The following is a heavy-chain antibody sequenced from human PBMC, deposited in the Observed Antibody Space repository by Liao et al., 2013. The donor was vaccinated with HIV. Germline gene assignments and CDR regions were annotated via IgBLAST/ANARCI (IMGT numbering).Heavy chain of an antibody. D-gene: IGHD2-21*01. CDR2: VYASGST. Sequence: QVQLQESGPGLVKPSETLSLTCTVSGDSISNYYWSWIRHPAGKGLEWIGRVYASGSTNYNPSLKSRVSMSVDTSKNQVSLNLTSATAADTAVYYCARLQRWGLGYLDFWGQGALVTVSS. CDR3: ARLQRWGLGYLDF. V-gene: IGHV4-4*07. J-gene: IGHJ4*02. CDR1: GDSISNYY.